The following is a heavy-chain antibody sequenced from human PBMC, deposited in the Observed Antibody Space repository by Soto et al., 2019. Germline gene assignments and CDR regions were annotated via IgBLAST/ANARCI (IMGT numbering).Heavy chain of an antibody. Sequence: QAHLEQSGAEVKRPGASVKVSCKASGYTFSDFDINWLRQASGQGPEWMGWMNAKSGDTFFAQRLQGKVNMTWEATLTTAYMEGGSLTSDDTARYYCARGNPFNSAGFDVWGQGTTVAVSS. CDR1: GYTFSDFD. CDR2: MNAKSGDT. J-gene: IGHJ6*02. CDR3: ARGNPFNSAGFDV. V-gene: IGHV1-8*01. D-gene: IGHD2-21*01.